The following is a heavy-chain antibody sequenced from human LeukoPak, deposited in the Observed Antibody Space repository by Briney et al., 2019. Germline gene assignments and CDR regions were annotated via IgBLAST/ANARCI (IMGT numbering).Heavy chain of an antibody. CDR2: IYYSGST. V-gene: IGHV4-59*08. J-gene: IGHJ2*01. CDR3: ARHSRLRRLGFWYFDL. CDR1: GGSISSYY. D-gene: IGHD7-27*01. Sequence: PSETLSLTCTVSGGSISSYYWSWIRQPPGKGLEWIGYIYYSGSTNYNPSLKSRVTISVDTSKNQFSLKLSSVAAADTAVYYCARHSRLRRLGFWYFDLWGRGTLVTVSS.